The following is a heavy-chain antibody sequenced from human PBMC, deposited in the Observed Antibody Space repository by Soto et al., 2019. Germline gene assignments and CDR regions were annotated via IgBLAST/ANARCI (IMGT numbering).Heavy chain of an antibody. CDR1: GGTFSSYT. CDR2: IIPSFGTA. CDR3: ARGNHRGLQLGHFDL. D-gene: IGHD5-12*01. V-gene: IGHV1-69*12. J-gene: IGHJ2*01. Sequence: QVQLVQSGAEVKKPGSSVTVSCKASGGTFSSYTISWVRQAPGQGLEWMGGIIPSFGTANYAQKFQGRVTITADESTSTAAREYSRLRSDDTAEYSGARGNHRGLQLGHFDLWGRGTLVTVSS.